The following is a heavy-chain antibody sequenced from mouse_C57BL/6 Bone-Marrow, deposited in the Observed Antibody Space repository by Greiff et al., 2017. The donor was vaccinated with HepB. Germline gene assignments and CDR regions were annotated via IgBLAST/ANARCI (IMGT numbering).Heavy chain of an antibody. CDR2: FHPYNDDT. J-gene: IGHJ1*03. D-gene: IGHD3-3*01. Sequence: VQRVESGAELVKPGASVKMSCKASGYTFTTYPIEWMKQNHGKSLEWIGNFHPYNDDTKYNEKFKGKATLTVEKSSSTVYLELSRLTSDDSAVYYCARGRGQNWYFDVWGTGTTVTVSS. V-gene: IGHV1-47*01. CDR3: ARGRGQNWYFDV. CDR1: GYTFTTYP.